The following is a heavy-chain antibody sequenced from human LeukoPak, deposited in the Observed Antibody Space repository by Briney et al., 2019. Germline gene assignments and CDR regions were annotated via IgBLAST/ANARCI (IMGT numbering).Heavy chain of an antibody. CDR3: AREASSSNQDAFDI. V-gene: IGHV7-4-1*02. CDR1: GYTFTSYA. Sequence: ASVKVSCKASGYTFTSYAMNWVRQAPGQGLEWMGWINTNTGNPTYAQGFTGRFVFSLDTSVSTAYLQISSLKAEDTAVYYCAREASSSNQDAFDIWGQGTMVTVSS. J-gene: IGHJ3*02. CDR2: INTNTGNP. D-gene: IGHD6-6*01.